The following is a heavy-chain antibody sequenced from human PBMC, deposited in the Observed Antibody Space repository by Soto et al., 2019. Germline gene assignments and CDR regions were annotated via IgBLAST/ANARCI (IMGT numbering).Heavy chain of an antibody. Sequence: SQTLSLTCAISGDSVSSNSAAWNWIRQSPSRGLEWLGRTYYRSKWYNDYAVSVKSRITINPDTSKNQFSLQLNSVTPEDTAVYYCARINYDFWICYSCHYHYYGMDVSGQGTTVPVSS. J-gene: IGHJ6*02. CDR1: GDSVSSNSAA. D-gene: IGHD3-3*01. CDR3: ARINYDFWICYSCHYHYYGMDV. V-gene: IGHV6-1*01. CDR2: TYYRSKWYN.